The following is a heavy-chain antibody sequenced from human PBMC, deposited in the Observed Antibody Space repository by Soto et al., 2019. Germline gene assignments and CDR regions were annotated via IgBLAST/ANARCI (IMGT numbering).Heavy chain of an antibody. V-gene: IGHV3-23*01. J-gene: IGHJ3*02. CDR3: AKDPLGYCSGGSCSDI. D-gene: IGHD2-15*01. Sequence: GGSLRLSCAASGFTFSSYAMSWVRQAPGKGLEWVSAISGSGGSTYYADSVKGRFAISRDNSKNTLYLQMNSLRAEDTAVYYCAKDPLGYCSGGSCSDIWGQGTMVTVSS. CDR1: GFTFSSYA. CDR2: ISGSGGST.